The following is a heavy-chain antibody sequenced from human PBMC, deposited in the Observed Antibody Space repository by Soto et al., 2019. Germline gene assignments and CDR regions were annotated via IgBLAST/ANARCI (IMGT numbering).Heavy chain of an antibody. J-gene: IGHJ4*02. V-gene: IGHV4-34*01. CDR3: ARTADY. Sequence: SETLSLTCAVYGGSFSGYYWSWIRQPPGKGLEWIGEINHSGSTNYNPSLKSRVTISVDTSKNQFSLKLSSVTAADTAVYYCARTADYWGQGTLLTVSS. CDR2: INHSGST. D-gene: IGHD2-21*02. CDR1: GGSFSGYY.